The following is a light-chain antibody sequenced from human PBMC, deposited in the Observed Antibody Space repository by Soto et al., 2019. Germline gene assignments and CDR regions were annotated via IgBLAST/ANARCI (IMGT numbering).Light chain of an antibody. V-gene: IGLV2-23*02. CDR2: EVS. Sequence: QSVLTQPASVSGSPGQSITISCTGTSSDVGSYNLVSWYQQHPGKAPKLVIYEVSKRPSGVSNRFSGSKSGNTASLTISGLQAEDEADYYCCSYAGSSTSPYVFGTGTRSPS. CDR3: CSYAGSSTSPYV. CDR1: SSDVGSYNL. J-gene: IGLJ1*01.